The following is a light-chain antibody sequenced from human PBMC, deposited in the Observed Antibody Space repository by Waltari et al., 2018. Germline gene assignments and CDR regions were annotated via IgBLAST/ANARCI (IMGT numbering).Light chain of an antibody. V-gene: IGLV2-14*01. CDR1: SSDVGTYNY. CDR2: DVS. Sequence: QSAPTQPASVSGSPGQSITISCTGTSSDVGTYNYVSWYQQHPGKAPKLMIYDVSNRPSGFSNRFSGSKSGNTASLTISGLQAEDEADYYCSSYTSSSTVVFGGGTKLTVL. J-gene: IGLJ2*01. CDR3: SSYTSSSTVV.